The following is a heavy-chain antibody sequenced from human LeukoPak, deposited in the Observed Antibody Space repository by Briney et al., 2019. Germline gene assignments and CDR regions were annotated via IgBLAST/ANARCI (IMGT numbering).Heavy chain of an antibody. Sequence: SETLSLTCTVSGGSISSNSYYWAWIRQPPGKGLEWIGSLYYDGSNNYNPSLNSRVTISVDTSKNHFSLNLNSVTAADTAVYYCSRHGGVGATSWFDPWGQGTLVTVSS. D-gene: IGHD1-26*01. CDR2: LYYDGSN. CDR3: SRHGGVGATSWFDP. V-gene: IGHV4-39*01. J-gene: IGHJ5*02. CDR1: GGSISSNSYY.